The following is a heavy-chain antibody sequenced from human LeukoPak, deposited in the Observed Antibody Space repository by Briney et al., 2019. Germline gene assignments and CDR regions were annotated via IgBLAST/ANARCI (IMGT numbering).Heavy chain of an antibody. V-gene: IGHV4-59*08. J-gene: IGHJ4*02. D-gene: IGHD2-15*01. CDR3: ARGLRAASFDY. CDR1: GGSISSYY. CDR2: INYSGST. Sequence: SETLSLTCTVSGGSISSYYWSWIRQPPGKGLEWIGYINYSGSTNYNPSLKSRVTMSVDTSKNQFSLKLSSVTAADTAVYYCARGLRAASFDYWGQRTLVTVSS.